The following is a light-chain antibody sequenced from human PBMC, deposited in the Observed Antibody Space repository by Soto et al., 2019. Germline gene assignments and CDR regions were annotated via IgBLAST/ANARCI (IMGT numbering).Light chain of an antibody. J-gene: IGKJ3*01. CDR2: DAS. V-gene: IGKV3-11*01. CDR1: QSISSY. Sequence: ETVLTQSPATLSLSPGERATLSCRASQSISSYLAWYQQKPGQAPRLLIYDASNRATGIPARFSGSGSGTDFTLTISCLEPEDFAVYYCQQRFTWPSFGPGTKVDI. CDR3: QQRFTWPS.